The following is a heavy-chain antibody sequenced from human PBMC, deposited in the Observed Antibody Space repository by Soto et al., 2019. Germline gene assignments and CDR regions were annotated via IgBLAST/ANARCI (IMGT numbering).Heavy chain of an antibody. V-gene: IGHV3-23*05. D-gene: IGHD1-1*01. CDR3: AKGAEMPTIPCDY. J-gene: IGHJ4*01. CDR2: FNKRGGGR. Sequence: LRLSCAASGCTFNPFTMTWEGQSPGSGLEWVSRFNKRGGGRYYADSVKGRFSVSRDSSNNTRYLQMNRRRDEDTAIYFCAKGAEMPTIPCDYCRQGAQFAVAS. CDR1: GCTFNPFT.